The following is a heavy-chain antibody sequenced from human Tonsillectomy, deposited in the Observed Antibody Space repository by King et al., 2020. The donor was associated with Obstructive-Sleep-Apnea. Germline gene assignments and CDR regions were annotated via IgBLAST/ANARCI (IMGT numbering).Heavy chain of an antibody. CDR2: INIDGSST. Sequence: VQLVESGGGLVQPGGSLRLSCAASGFTFISYWMHWVRQAPGKGLLWVSRINIDGSSTSYADSVKGRFTISRDNAKNTLYLQMNSLRAEDTAVYYCARDRGYSYGNWFDPWGQGTLVTVSA. V-gene: IGHV3-74*01. D-gene: IGHD5-18*01. J-gene: IGHJ5*02. CDR3: ARDRGYSYGNWFDP. CDR1: GFTFISYW.